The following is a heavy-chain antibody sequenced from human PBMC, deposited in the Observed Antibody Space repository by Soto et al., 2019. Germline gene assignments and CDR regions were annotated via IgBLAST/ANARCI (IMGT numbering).Heavy chain of an antibody. Sequence: QVQLVQSGAEVKKPGASVKVSCKASGYTFTSYGISWVRQAPGQGLEWMGWISAYNGNTNYAQKLQGRVNMTTDTSTSTAYMELRSLRSDDTAVYYCARATEGWLEPNDAFDIWGQGTMVIVSS. CDR3: ARATEGWLEPNDAFDI. D-gene: IGHD6-19*01. CDR2: ISAYNGNT. J-gene: IGHJ3*02. V-gene: IGHV1-18*01. CDR1: GYTFTSYG.